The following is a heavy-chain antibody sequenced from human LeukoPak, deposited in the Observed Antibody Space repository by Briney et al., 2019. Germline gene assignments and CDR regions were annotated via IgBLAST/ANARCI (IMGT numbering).Heavy chain of an antibody. J-gene: IGHJ4*02. D-gene: IGHD5-24*01. Sequence: ASVKVSCKASGYTFTDYYMHWVRQAPGQGLEWMGWINPDSGGTNYAQNFQGRVTMTRDTSISTAYMELSRLRSDDTAVYHCARHRGRWNYLDFWGQGTLVTVSS. CDR3: ARHRGRWNYLDF. V-gene: IGHV1-2*02. CDR2: INPDSGGT. CDR1: GYTFTDYY.